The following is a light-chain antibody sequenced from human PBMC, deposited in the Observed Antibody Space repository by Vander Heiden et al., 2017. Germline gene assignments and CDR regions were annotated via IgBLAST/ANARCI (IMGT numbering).Light chain of an antibody. J-gene: IGKJ1*01. V-gene: IGKV1-39*01. CDR2: AAS. CDR3: QQTYNTLWT. Sequence: FQMTQSPPSLSASVGYRVTITCRASQNIRNYLNWYQKKPGEAPTVLIFAASTLDSGVPSRFSGSGSGTDFTLTISGLQPEDSATYYCQQTYNTLWTFGQGTKVEV. CDR1: QNIRNY.